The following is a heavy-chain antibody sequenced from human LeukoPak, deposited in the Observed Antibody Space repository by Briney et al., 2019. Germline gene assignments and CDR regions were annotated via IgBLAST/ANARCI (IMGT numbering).Heavy chain of an antibody. D-gene: IGHD6-19*01. CDR1: GFTFSSYA. CDR3: ARDTARGQWLYYYYGMDV. V-gene: IGHV3-30-3*01. J-gene: IGHJ6*02. Sequence: GRSLRLSCAASGFTFSSYAMHWVRQAPGKGLEWVAVISYDGSNKYYADSVKGRFTISRDNSKNTLYPQMNSLRAEDTAVYYCARDTARGQWLYYYYGMDVWGQGTTVTVSS. CDR2: ISYDGSNK.